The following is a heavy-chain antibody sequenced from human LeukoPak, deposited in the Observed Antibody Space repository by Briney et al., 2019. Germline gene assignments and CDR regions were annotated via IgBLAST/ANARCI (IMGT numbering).Heavy chain of an antibody. Sequence: PGGSLRLSCAASGFTFSSYAMSWVRQAPGKGLEWVSAISGSAYYADSVKGRFTISRDNSKNTLYLQMNSLRAEDTAVCYCAKGKATGPYDAFDFWGQGTMVTVSS. V-gene: IGHV3-23*01. CDR2: ISGSA. D-gene: IGHD1-1*01. CDR1: GFTFSSYA. CDR3: AKGKATGPYDAFDF. J-gene: IGHJ3*01.